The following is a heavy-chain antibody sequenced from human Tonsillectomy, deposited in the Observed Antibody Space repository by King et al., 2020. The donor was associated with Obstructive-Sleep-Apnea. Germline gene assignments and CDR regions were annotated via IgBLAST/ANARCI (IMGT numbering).Heavy chain of an antibody. J-gene: IGHJ4*02. CDR2: ISTYNGNT. D-gene: IGHD3-9*01. Sequence: VQLVESGAEVKKPGASVKVSCKASGYTFTSYAISWVRQAPGQGLEWMGWISTYNGNTNYAQKLQGRVTMTTDTSTSTAYMELRSLRSDDTAVYYCARGANYDILTGYYTYFDYWGQGTLVTVSS. V-gene: IGHV1-18*01. CDR1: GYTFTSYA. CDR3: ARGANYDILTGYYTYFDY.